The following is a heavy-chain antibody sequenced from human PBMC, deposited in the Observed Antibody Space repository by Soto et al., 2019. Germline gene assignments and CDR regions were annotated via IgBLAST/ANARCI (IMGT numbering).Heavy chain of an antibody. D-gene: IGHD2-15*01. V-gene: IGHV4-34*01. CDR2: INHSGST. Sequence: QVQLQQWGAGLLKPSETLSLTCAVYGGSFSGYYWSWIRQPPGKGLEWIGEINHSGSTNYNPSLKSRVTISVDTSKNQFSLKRSSVTAADTAVYYCARGGGGGLVAAKKRSFDYWGQGTLVTVSS. J-gene: IGHJ4*02. CDR1: GGSFSGYY. CDR3: ARGGGGGLVAAKKRSFDY.